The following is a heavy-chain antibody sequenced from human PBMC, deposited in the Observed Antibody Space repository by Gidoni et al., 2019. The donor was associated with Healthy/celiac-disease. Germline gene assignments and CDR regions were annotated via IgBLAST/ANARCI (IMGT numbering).Heavy chain of an antibody. J-gene: IGHJ5*02. CDR3: ARALGIRPVRGFDP. V-gene: IGHV3-23*04. CDR1: GFTFSSYA. Sequence: EVQLVESGGGLVKPGGALRLSCADSGFTFSSYAMSWVRQAPGQGLEWVSASSGSGGSTYYADSVKGRFTISRDNSKNTLYLQMNSLRAEDTAVYYCARALGIRPVRGFDPWGQGTLVTVSS. D-gene: IGHD7-27*01. CDR2: SSGSGGST.